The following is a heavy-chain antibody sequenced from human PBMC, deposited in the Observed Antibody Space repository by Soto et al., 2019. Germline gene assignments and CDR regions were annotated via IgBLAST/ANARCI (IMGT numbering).Heavy chain of an antibody. CDR2: ISYDGSLQ. CDR1: ELPLRSYG. CDR3: VSDRGYGHASVPYS. D-gene: IGHD5-18*01. V-gene: IGHV3-30*03. Sequence: QAQLVESGEAGFQLGRPRRPPFAAPELPLRSYGMHGVRRAQGRGLGWVAVISYDGSLQHYADSVKGRFTISRDNSKNMVLLQISSLRAEDTAVYYCVSDRGYGHASVPYSWGQGTLVSVSS. J-gene: IGHJ4*02.